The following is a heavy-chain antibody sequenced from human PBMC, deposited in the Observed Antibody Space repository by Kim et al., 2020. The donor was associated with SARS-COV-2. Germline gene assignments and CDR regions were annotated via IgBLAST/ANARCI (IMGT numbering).Heavy chain of an antibody. CDR3: ARVEGAGDGYTLLDY. D-gene: IGHD5-12*01. Sequence: KPVKGRFTTSKDNSKNTLYLQMGSLRAEDMAVYYCARVEGAGDGYTLLDYWGQGTLVTVSS. J-gene: IGHJ4*02. V-gene: IGHV3-64*01.